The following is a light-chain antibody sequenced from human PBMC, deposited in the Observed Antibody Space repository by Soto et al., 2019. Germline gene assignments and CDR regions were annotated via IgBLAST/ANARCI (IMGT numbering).Light chain of an antibody. J-gene: IGKJ1*01. Sequence: IQMTQSPSILSASVGYRVTTTCRSSQTISTWLAWYQQKPGKDTKLLIHSASSLGTWFPSRFSGSGSGTEFTLTITSLKPYDFATSCCKQYSSNYALGPGTKVDI. CDR2: SAS. CDR3: KQYSSNYA. V-gene: IGKV1-5*03. CDR1: QTISTW.